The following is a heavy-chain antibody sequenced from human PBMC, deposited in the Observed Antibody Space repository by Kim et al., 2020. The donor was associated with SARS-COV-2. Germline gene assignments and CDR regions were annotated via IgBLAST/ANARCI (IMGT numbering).Heavy chain of an antibody. CDR2: ISSSSSYI. D-gene: IGHD3-10*01. J-gene: IGHJ6*02. CDR1: GFTFSSYS. CDR3: ARPLTPYYYGSGSYYLLYYYYGMDV. V-gene: IGHV3-21*01. Sequence: GGSLRLSCAASGFTFSSYSMNWVRQAPGKGLEWVSSISSSSSYIYYADSVKGRFTISRDNAKNSLYLQMNSLRAEDTAVYYCARPLTPYYYGSGSYYLLYYYYGMDVWGQGTTVTVSS.